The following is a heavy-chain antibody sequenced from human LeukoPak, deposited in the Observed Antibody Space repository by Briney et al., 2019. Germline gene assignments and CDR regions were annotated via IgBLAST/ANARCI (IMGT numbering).Heavy chain of an antibody. CDR1: GYRFTNYW. Sequence: PGESLKISCQGSGYRFTNYWIGGVRQMPGKGLEWMGSIYPGDSDTRYSPSLQGQVTISADKSISTAYLQWSSLKASDTAMYYCARQFERWIQSPIDYWGQGILVTVSS. CDR3: ARQFERWIQSPIDY. CDR2: IYPGDSDT. J-gene: IGHJ4*02. D-gene: IGHD5-24*01. V-gene: IGHV5-51*01.